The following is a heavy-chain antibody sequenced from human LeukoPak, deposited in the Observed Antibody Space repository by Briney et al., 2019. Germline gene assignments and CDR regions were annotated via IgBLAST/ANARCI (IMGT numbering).Heavy chain of an antibody. D-gene: IGHD2-15*01. CDR2: ISGSGGST. J-gene: IGHJ4*02. V-gene: IGHV3-23*01. Sequence: GGSLRLSCAASGFTFSSYAMSWVRQAPGKGLEWVSAISGSGGSTYYADSVKGRFTISRDNSKNTLYLQMNSLRAEDTAVYYCAKSGDINTIPYYFDYWGQGTLVTVSS. CDR1: GFTFSSYA. CDR3: AKSGDINTIPYYFDY.